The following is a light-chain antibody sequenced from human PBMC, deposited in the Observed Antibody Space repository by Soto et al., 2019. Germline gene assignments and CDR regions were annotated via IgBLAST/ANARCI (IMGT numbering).Light chain of an antibody. CDR1: QSVGSAY. CDR3: QHYGMSPS. V-gene: IGKV3-20*01. J-gene: IGKJ1*01. CDR2: GAS. Sequence: IVLTLSPGTLSLYHGERATLSCRASQSVGSAYVGWYQQKPGQAPRLLIFGASRGATGIPDRFSGSGSGTNFTLTINKVEPEDSAVYYCQHYGMSPSFGRGTKVDI.